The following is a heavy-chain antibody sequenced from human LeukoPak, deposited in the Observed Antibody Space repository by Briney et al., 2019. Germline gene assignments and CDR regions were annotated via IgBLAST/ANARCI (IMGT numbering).Heavy chain of an antibody. V-gene: IGHV4-4*02. CDR1: GGSISSSNW. CDR3: ARLFLY. CDR2: IYYSGST. J-gene: IGHJ4*02. Sequence: PSGTLSLTCAVSGGSISSSNWWSWVRQPPGKGLEWIGSIYYSGSTYYNPSLKSRVTISVDTSKNQFSLKLSSVTAADTAVYYCARLFLYWGQGTLVTVSS. D-gene: IGHD2-21*01.